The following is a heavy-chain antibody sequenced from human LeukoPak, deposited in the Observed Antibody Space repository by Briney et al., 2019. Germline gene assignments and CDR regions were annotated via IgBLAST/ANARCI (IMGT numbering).Heavy chain of an antibody. CDR3: ARGASLHLDY. J-gene: IGHJ4*02. V-gene: IGHV1-18*01. Sequence: VASVKVSCKAAGYTFTSYGITWVRQAPGQGLEWMGWISTYNGKTDDAQRLQGRVTMTIDTSTSTAYMELRSLRSDNTAVYYCARGASLHLDYWGQGTLVTVSS. CDR1: GYTFTSYG. CDR2: ISTYNGKT.